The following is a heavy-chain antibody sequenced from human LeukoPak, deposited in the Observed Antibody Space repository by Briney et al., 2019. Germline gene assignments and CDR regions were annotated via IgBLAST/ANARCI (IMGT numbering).Heavy chain of an antibody. CDR3: AREKSSSNYDY. CDR1: GFTFNHYC. J-gene: IGHJ4*02. D-gene: IGHD4-11*01. Sequence: TGGSLRLSCAASGFTFNHYCMHCVRQVPGKGLVWVSRINGDGSSTAFADSVKDRFTISRDNAKNTVYLQMNSLRAGDPALYYCAREKSSSNYDYWGQGTLVTVFS. CDR2: INGDGSST. V-gene: IGHV3-74*03.